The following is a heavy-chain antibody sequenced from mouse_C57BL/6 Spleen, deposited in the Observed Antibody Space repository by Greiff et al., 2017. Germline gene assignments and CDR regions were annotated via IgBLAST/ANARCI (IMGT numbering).Heavy chain of an antibody. Sequence: QVQLQQSGAELASPGASVTLSCKASGYTFTDHIMNWVKKRPGQGLEWIGRIYPVSGETNSNQKFMGKATCSVDRSSITVYMVVNSLTSEDPAVYYCGRSSVYEDAMDYWGQGTSVTVSS. J-gene: IGHJ4*01. CDR3: GRSSVYEDAMDY. D-gene: IGHD3-2*02. CDR1: GYTFTDHI. V-gene: IGHV1-11*01. CDR2: IYPVSGET.